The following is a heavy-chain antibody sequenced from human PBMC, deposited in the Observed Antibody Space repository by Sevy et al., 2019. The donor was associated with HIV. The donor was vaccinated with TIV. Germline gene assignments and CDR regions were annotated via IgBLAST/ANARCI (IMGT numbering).Heavy chain of an antibody. CDR3: AKDSYFDNTLFDY. Sequence: GGSLRLSCAASGFTLNNYAMNWVRQAPGKGLEWVSDISGSGVSIYYADSVKGRFTTSRDNSKNPLYLQMNSLRAEDTSVYYCAKDSYFDNTLFDYWGQGTLVTVSS. V-gene: IGHV3-23*01. D-gene: IGHD3-22*01. CDR1: GFTLNNYA. CDR2: ISGSGVSI. J-gene: IGHJ4*02.